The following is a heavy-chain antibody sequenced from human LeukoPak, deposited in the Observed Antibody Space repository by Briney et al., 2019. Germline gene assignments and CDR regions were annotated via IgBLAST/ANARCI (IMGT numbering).Heavy chain of an antibody. CDR1: EYTFTSYV. CDR2: INTNTGNP. J-gene: IGHJ6*02. D-gene: IGHD4-17*01. Sequence: ASVKVSCKASEYTFTSYVMNWVRQAPGQGLEWMGWINTNTGNPTYAQGFTGRFVFSLDTSVSTAYLQINSLKAEDTAVYYCARDTGDYAHYYYAMDVWGQGTTVTVSS. V-gene: IGHV7-4-1*02. CDR3: ARDTGDYAHYYYAMDV.